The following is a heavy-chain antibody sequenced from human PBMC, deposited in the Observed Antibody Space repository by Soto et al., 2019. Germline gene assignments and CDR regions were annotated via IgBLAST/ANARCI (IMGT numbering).Heavy chain of an antibody. CDR3: AREGEWLRPGYFDY. CDR2: INHSGST. Sequence: SSETLSLTCAVYGGSFSGYYWSWIRQPPGKGLEWIGEINHSGSTNYNPSLKSRVTISVDTSKNQFSLKLSSVTAADTAVYYCAREGEWLRPGYFDYWGQGTLVTVSS. V-gene: IGHV4-34*01. D-gene: IGHD5-12*01. CDR1: GGSFSGYY. J-gene: IGHJ4*02.